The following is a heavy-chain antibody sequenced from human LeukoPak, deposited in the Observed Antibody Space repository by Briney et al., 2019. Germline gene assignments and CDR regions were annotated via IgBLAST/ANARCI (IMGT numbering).Heavy chain of an antibody. D-gene: IGHD1-14*01. Sequence: PSETLSLTCAVYGGSFSGYYWSWIRQPPGKGLEWIGEINHSGSTNYNPSLKSRVTISVDTSKNQFSLKLSSVTAADTAVYYCARRYLSWYFDLWGRGTLVTVSS. J-gene: IGHJ2*01. CDR3: ARRYLSWYFDL. V-gene: IGHV4-34*01. CDR1: GGSFSGYY. CDR2: INHSGST.